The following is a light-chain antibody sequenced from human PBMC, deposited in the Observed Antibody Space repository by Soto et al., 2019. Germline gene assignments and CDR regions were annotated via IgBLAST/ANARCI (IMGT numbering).Light chain of an antibody. CDR1: SSDVGGYDY. J-gene: IGLJ1*01. CDR2: EVS. CDR3: SSYTNSRTLV. Sequence: QSALTQPASLSGSPGQSITISCTGTSSDVGGYDYVSWYQQHPGNAPKLMIYEVSNRPSGVSDRFSGSKSGNTASLTISGLQTDDEADYYCSSYTNSRTLVFGVGTKLTVL. V-gene: IGLV2-14*01.